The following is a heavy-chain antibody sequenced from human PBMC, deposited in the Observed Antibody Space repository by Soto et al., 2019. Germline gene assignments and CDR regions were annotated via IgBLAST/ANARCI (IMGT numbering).Heavy chain of an antibody. CDR1: GFTFSDYA. D-gene: IGHD3-3*01. V-gene: IGHV3-23*01. CDR3: VKDGVPYNGQWDWFDL. J-gene: IGHJ5*02. Sequence: EVQLLQSGGGLVQPGGSLRLSCAASGFTFSDYAMSWIRQAPGEGLKWVSSIHGPGDSAYYADSVKGRFSVSRDTSESTLFLQMEGLRVDDTAVYYCVKDGVPYNGQWDWFDLWGQGTLVTVSS. CDR2: IHGPGDSA.